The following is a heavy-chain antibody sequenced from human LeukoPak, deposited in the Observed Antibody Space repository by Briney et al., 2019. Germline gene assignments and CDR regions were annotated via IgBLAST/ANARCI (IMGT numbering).Heavy chain of an antibody. CDR2: INPSGGST. CDR1: GYTFTSYY. V-gene: IGHV1-46*01. Sequence: ASVKVSCKASGYTFTSYYMHWVRQAPGQGLGWMGIINPSGGSTSYAQKFQGRVTMTRDTSTSTVYMELSSLRSEDTAVYYCARGYPDTAMVTGKKDYWGQGTLVTVSS. D-gene: IGHD5-18*01. CDR3: ARGYPDTAMVTGKKDY. J-gene: IGHJ4*02.